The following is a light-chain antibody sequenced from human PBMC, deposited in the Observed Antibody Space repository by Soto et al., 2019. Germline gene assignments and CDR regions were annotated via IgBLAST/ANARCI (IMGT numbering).Light chain of an antibody. Sequence: AIQMTQSPSSLSASVGDRVTITCRASQGIRNDLGWYQQKPGKAPKLLIFAASSLQSGVPSRFSGSGSGTDFTLTISSLQPEDFANYYCLQDHNAPLTFGQGTKVEIK. CDR1: QGIRND. CDR2: AAS. V-gene: IGKV1-6*01. J-gene: IGKJ1*01. CDR3: LQDHNAPLT.